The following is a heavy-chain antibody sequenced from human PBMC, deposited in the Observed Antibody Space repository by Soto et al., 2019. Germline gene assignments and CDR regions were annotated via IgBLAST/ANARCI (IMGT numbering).Heavy chain of an antibody. CDR2: ISSSGGST. J-gene: IGHJ4*02. CDR1: GFTFSSYA. CDR3: ANPDCSGGSCYRYYFDY. D-gene: IGHD2-15*01. V-gene: IGHV3-23*01. Sequence: EVQLLESGGGLVQPGGSLRLSCAASGFTFSSYAMSWVRQAPGKGLEWVSGISSSGGSTYYADSVKGRFTISRDNSQNTLFQQKIGLRAEDTAVFYCANPDCSGGSCYRYYFDYWGQGTLVTVSS.